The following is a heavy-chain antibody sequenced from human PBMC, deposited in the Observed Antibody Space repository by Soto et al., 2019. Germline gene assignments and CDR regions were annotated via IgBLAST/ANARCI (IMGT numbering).Heavy chain of an antibody. D-gene: IGHD1-1*01. V-gene: IGHV4-31*03. J-gene: IGHJ5*02. CDR2: IYYSGST. Sequence: QVQLQESGPGLVKPSQTLSLTCTVSGGSISSGGYYWSWIRQHPGKGLEWIGYIYYSGSTYYNPSLKRRVTISVDTSKNQFSPKLSSVTAAVTAVYYCAREVTRGYRNWFDPWGQGTLVTVSS. CDR3: AREVTRGYRNWFDP. CDR1: GGSISSGGYY.